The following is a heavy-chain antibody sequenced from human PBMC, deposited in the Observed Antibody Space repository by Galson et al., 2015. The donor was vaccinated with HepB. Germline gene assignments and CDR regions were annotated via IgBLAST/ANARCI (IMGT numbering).Heavy chain of an antibody. CDR2: IWYDGSNK. CDR1: GFTFSSYG. Sequence: SLRLSCAASGFTFSSYGMHWVCQAPGKGLEWVAVIWYDGSNKYYADSVKGRFTISRDNSKNTLYLQMNSLRAEDTAVYYCARDLGHLPLNYGGNRCYFDYWGQGTLVTVSS. J-gene: IGHJ4*02. CDR3: ARDLGHLPLNYGGNRCYFDY. V-gene: IGHV3-33*01. D-gene: IGHD4-23*01.